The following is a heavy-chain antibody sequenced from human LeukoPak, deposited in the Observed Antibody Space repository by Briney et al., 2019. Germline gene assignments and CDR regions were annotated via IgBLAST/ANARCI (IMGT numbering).Heavy chain of an antibody. CDR1: GGSISSYY. CDR3: ARHDKGSSYAYYGMDV. CDR2: IYYTGST. D-gene: IGHD2-2*01. Sequence: SETLSLTCTVSGGSISSYYWSWIRQPPGKGLEWIGYIYYTGSTNYNPSLKSRVTISVDTSKNQFSLKLSSATAADTAFYYCARHDKGSSYAYYGMDVWGQGTTVTVSS. J-gene: IGHJ6*02. V-gene: IGHV4-59*08.